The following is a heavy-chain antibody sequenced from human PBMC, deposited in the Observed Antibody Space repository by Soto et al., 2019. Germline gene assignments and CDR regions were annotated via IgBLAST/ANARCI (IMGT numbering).Heavy chain of an antibody. CDR2: ISYDGSNK. Sequence: QVQLVESGGGVVQPGRSLRLSCAASGFTFSSYAMHWVRQAPGKGLEWVAVISYDGSNKYYADSVKGRFTISRDNSXXTLYLQMNSLRAEDTAVYYCARGGFDDFYYYGMDVWGQGTTVTVSS. J-gene: IGHJ6*02. D-gene: IGHD3-3*01. CDR1: GFTFSSYA. V-gene: IGHV3-30-3*01. CDR3: ARGGFDDFYYYGMDV.